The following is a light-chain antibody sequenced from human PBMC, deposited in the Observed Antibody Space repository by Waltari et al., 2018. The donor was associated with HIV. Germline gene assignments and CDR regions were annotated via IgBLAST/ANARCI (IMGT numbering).Light chain of an antibody. Sequence: QSALTQPPSASGSPGTSVTISCTGTSSDVGGYNYVSWYQPHPGQAPKLMIYEVSKRPSGVPDRFSGSKSGNTASLTVSGLQAEDEADDYCSSYTSSSTLVVFGGGTKLTVL. CDR3: SSYTSSSTLVV. V-gene: IGLV2-8*01. J-gene: IGLJ3*02. CDR1: SSDVGGYNY. CDR2: EVS.